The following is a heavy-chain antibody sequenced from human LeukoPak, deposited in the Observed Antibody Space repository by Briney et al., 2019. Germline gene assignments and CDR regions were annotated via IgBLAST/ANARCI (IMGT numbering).Heavy chain of an antibody. CDR3: ARDSRGDISN. CDR2: IYSGGST. Sequence: PGGSLRLSCAASGFTFSSYAMSWVRQAPGKGLEWVSVIYSGGSTYYADSVKGRFTISRDNSKNTLYLQMNSLRAEDTAVYYCARDSRGDISNWGQGTLVTVSS. J-gene: IGHJ4*02. D-gene: IGHD3-10*01. V-gene: IGHV3-53*01. CDR1: GFTFSSYA.